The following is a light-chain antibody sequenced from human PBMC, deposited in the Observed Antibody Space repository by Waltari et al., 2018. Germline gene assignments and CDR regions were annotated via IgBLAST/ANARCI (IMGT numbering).Light chain of an antibody. V-gene: IGLV1-40*01. J-gene: IGLJ1*01. CDR1: RTNIGAGYD. Sequence: QSVLTQPPSVSGAPGQRVTISCTGSRTNIGAGYDVQWYQQLPGTAPKLLIHDTTHRPSGVPDRFPGSKSGASASLAITGLQPEDEADYFCQSYDSTLSVLYVFGTGTKVTVL. CDR3: QSYDSTLSVLYV. CDR2: DTT.